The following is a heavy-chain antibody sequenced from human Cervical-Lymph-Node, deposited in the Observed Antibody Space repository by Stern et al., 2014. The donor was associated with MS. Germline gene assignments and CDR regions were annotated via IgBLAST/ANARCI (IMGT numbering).Heavy chain of an antibody. Sequence: QVQLVQSGAEVKKPGASVKVSCKASGYAFTVYSVHWVRQAPGQGLEWMGRIKPTSGVTDYAQKFQDRVAMTRDASINTVFLEISGLTPDDTAIFYCVRGVEHAFDIWGQGTLVTVSS. D-gene: IGHD3-3*01. V-gene: IGHV1-2*06. CDR2: IKPTSGVT. J-gene: IGHJ3*02. CDR3: VRGVEHAFDI. CDR1: GYAFTVYS.